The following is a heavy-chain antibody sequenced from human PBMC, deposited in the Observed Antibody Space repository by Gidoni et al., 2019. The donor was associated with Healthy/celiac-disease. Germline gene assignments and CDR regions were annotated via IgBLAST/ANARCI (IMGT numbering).Heavy chain of an antibody. J-gene: IGHJ3*02. V-gene: IGHV3-53*02. Sequence: EVQLVETGGGLIQPGGSLRLSCAASGFTVSSNSMSWVRQAPGKGLEWVSVIYSGGSTYYEDSVKGRCTISRDNSKNTLYLQMNSLRAEDTAVYYCARCAVEMEPYDAFDIWGQGTMVTVSS. D-gene: IGHD1-1*01. CDR3: ARCAVEMEPYDAFDI. CDR2: IYSGGST. CDR1: GFTVSSNS.